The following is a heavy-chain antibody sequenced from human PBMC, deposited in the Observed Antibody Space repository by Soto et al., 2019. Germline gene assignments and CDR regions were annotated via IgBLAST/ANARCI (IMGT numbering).Heavy chain of an antibody. D-gene: IGHD3-10*01. CDR2: ISSSGGST. J-gene: IGHJ4*02. CDR3: AKVQTYVSGSAY. Sequence: GGSLRLSCAASGFTFSSYAMSWVRQAPGKGLEWVSAISSSGGSTYYADSVKGRFTNSRDNSKNTLYLQMNSLRAEDTAVYYCAKVQTYVSGSAYWGQGTLVTVSS. CDR1: GFTFSSYA. V-gene: IGHV3-23*01.